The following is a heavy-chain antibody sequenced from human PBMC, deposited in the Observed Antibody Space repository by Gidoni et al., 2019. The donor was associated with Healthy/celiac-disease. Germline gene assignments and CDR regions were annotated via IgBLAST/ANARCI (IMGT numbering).Heavy chain of an antibody. V-gene: IGHV1-2*02. CDR3: ARMVAVAGYELVDY. Sequence: QVQLVQSGAEVKKPGASVKVSCKAAGSTFTAYYMHWVRQAPGQGLEWMGWINPNSGGTNYAQKFQGRVTMTRDTYISTAYMELSRLRSDDTAVYYCARMVAVAGYELVDYWGQGTLVTVSS. CDR2: INPNSGGT. D-gene: IGHD6-19*01. CDR1: GSTFTAYY. J-gene: IGHJ4*02.